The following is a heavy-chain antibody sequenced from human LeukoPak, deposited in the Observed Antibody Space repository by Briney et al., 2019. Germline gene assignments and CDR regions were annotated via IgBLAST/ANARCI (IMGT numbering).Heavy chain of an antibody. CDR1: GFTFDDYA. V-gene: IGHV3-9*01. CDR2: ISWNGGVI. D-gene: IGHD1-1*01. CDR3: TKGSQSTGGRFDP. J-gene: IGHJ5*02. Sequence: GGSLRLSCAASGFTFDDYAMHWVRQAPGKGREWVSGISWNGGVIGYAGSVKGRFTISRDNAKNSLYLQMDSLRADDTAFYYCTKGSQSTGGRFDPWGQGTLVIVSS.